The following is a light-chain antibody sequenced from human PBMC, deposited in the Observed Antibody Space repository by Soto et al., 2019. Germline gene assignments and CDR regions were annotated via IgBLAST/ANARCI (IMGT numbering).Light chain of an antibody. J-gene: IGKJ1*01. CDR1: QNVSSN. Sequence: EIVMTQSPATLSVSPGERATLSCRASQNVSSNLAWYQQKPGQAPRLLIYGASTRATGIPARFSGSGSGTEFTLTISSLQSEDFAVYYCQQYNYWRTFGQGTKVEIK. CDR2: GAS. CDR3: QQYNYWRT. V-gene: IGKV3-15*01.